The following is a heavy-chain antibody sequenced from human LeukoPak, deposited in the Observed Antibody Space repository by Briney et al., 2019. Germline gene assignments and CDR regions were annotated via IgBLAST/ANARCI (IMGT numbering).Heavy chain of an antibody. CDR1: GFTFSSYN. CDR3: ARLEYYYVSGNYYKLFDY. J-gene: IGHJ4*02. CDR2: ISSSGSTI. D-gene: IGHD3-10*01. Sequence: GGSLRLSCAASGFTFSSYNMNWVRQAPGKGLEWVSDISSSGSTIYFADSVKGRFTISRDNAKSSLYLQMNSLRDEDTAVYYCARLEYYYVSGNYYKLFDYWGQGTLVTVCS. V-gene: IGHV3-48*02.